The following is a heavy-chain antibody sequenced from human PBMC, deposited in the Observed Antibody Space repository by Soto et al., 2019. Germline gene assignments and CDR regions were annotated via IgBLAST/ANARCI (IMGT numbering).Heavy chain of an antibody. CDR2: LIPVFGTR. J-gene: IGHJ5*02. CDR3: GRDWEWTGGSCVLWGGWFDP. V-gene: IGHV1-69*12. Sequence: QVQLVQSGAEVKKPGSSVTVSCKASGDTFNSYAVSWVRQAPGQGLEWMGVLIPVFGTRNYAQKFQGRLTIRADDSTGTIYMELRRLISGDTAVYYCGRDWEWTGGSCVLWGGWFDPWGQGNLVTVSS. CDR1: GDTFNSYA. D-gene: IGHD2-15*01.